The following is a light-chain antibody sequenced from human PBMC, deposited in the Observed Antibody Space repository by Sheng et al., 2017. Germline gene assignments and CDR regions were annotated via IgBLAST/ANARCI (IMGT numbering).Light chain of an antibody. CDR1: QSISSW. V-gene: IGKV1-39*01. Sequence: DIQMTQSPSTLSASVGDRVTITCRASQSISSWLAWYQQKPGKAPNLLIYAASSLQGGVPSRFSGSGSGTDFTLTISSLQPEDFATYYCQQSYSTPLTFGGGTEGGDQT. CDR3: QQSYSTPLT. J-gene: IGKJ4*01. CDR2: AAS.